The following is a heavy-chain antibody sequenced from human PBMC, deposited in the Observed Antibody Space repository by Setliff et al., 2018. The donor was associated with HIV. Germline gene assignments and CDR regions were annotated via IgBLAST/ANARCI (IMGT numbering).Heavy chain of an antibody. CDR1: CGSFRGYY. CDR3: ARGPYGDYHDAFDI. D-gene: IGHD4-17*01. V-gene: IGHV4-34*01. CDR2: INHSGST. J-gene: IGHJ3*02. Sequence: PSETLSLTCPVYCGSFRGYYWSWIRQPPGKGLEWIGEINHSGSTNYNPSLKSRVTISVDTSKNQFSLKLSSVTAADTAVYYCARGPYGDYHDAFDIWGQGTMVTVSS.